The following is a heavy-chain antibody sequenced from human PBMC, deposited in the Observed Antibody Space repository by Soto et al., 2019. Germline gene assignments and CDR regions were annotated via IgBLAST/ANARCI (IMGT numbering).Heavy chain of an antibody. CDR2: INPYGGVT. CDR3: ARESGGATATLDYYYFYMDV. V-gene: IGHV1-2*04. J-gene: IGHJ6*03. D-gene: IGHD5-12*01. Sequence: QVQLVQSGAEVRKPVASVTVSCRSAGDSFNDYYIHWVRQAPGQGFVWMGWINPYGGVTEYAQKGQGWVSMTRDTSIRTVYMQLSRLRSDDTAVYYCARESGGATATLDYYYFYMDVWGTGPTVTVSS. CDR1: GDSFNDYY.